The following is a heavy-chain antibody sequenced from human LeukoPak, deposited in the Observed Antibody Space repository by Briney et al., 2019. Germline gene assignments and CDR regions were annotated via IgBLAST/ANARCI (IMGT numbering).Heavy chain of an antibody. Sequence: GSLRLSCAASGFTFSDYYMSWIRQPPGKGLEWIGSINYSGSTYYNPSLKSRVTISVDTSKNQFSLKLSSVTASDTAVYYCARHVARTRIVVVTAIHYWGQGTLVTVSS. CDR3: ARHVARTRIVVVTAIHY. CDR1: GFTFSDYY. V-gene: IGHV4-39*01. D-gene: IGHD2-21*02. CDR2: INYSGST. J-gene: IGHJ4*02.